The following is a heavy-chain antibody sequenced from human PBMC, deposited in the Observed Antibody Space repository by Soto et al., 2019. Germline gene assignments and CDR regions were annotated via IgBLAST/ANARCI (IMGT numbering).Heavy chain of an antibody. J-gene: IGHJ4*02. Sequence: QVQLQQWGAGLVKPSETLSLSCAVYGQSFSGHSWAWIRQPPGKGLEWIGEINESGSTYYNPSLKSRVTISTDTSTNQFSLKLSSVRAADTAAYFCARGSGIVALPGELEDVKYDYWGQGTLVNVSS. V-gene: IGHV4-34*01. CDR3: ARGSGIVALPGELEDVKYDY. D-gene: IGHD1-1*01. CDR1: GQSFSGHS. CDR2: INESGST.